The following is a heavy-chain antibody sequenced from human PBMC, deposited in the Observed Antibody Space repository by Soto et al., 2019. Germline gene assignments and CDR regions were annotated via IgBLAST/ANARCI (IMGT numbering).Heavy chain of an antibody. Sequence: QVQMVQSGAEVKNPGASVKVSCKASGYTFSSYGITWVRQVPGQGLEWVGWVSAYNGDTDSAQKFHGRITMTTDRSTKTAYMELGNLRPDDTAVNYWARIVVVRTRRLAWFDPWGQGPLVSVSS. CDR1: GYTFSSYG. J-gene: IGHJ5*02. V-gene: IGHV1-18*01. D-gene: IGHD2-2*01. CDR3: ARIVVVRTRRLAWFDP. CDR2: VSAYNGDT.